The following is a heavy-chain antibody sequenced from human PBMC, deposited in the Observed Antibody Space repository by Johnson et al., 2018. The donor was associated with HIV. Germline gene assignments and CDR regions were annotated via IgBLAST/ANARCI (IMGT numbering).Heavy chain of an antibody. D-gene: IGHD3-22*01. CDR3: TTGSSGSNAFDI. CDR2: IKSKTDGGTT. V-gene: IGHV3-15*01. Sequence: VQLVESGGGVVQPGRSLRLSCAASGFTFSNAWMSWVRQAPGKGLEWVGRIKSKTDGGTTDYAAPVQGRFTISRDDSKNTLYLQMNSLKTEDTAVYYCTTGSSGSNAFDIWGQGTMVTVSS. CDR1: GFTFSNAW. J-gene: IGHJ3*02.